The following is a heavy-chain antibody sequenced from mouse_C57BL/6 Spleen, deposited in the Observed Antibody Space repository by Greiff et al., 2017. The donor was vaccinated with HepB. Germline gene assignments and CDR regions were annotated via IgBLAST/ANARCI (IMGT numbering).Heavy chain of an antibody. V-gene: IGHV1-55*01. J-gene: IGHJ4*01. CDR2: IYPGSGST. CDR1: GYTFTSYW. D-gene: IGHD2-4*01. Sequence: QVQLQQPGAELVKPGASVKMSCKASGYTFTSYWITWVKQRPGQGLEWIGDIYPGSGSTNYNEKFKSKATLTVDTSSSTAYMQLSSLTSEDAAVYYCAYDYDGYAMDYWGQGTSVTVSS. CDR3: AYDYDGYAMDY.